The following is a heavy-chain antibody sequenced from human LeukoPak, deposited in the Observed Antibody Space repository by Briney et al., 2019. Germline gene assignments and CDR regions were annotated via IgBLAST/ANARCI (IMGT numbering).Heavy chain of an antibody. CDR2: MNPNSGNT. J-gene: IGHJ4*02. Sequence: ASVKVSCKASGYTFTSYDINWVRQATGQGLEWMRRMNPNSGNTGYAQKFQGRVTMTRNTSISTAYMELSSLRSEDTAVYYCARSPNLRDYYDSSGYYYGLGYWGQGTLVTVSS. D-gene: IGHD3-22*01. V-gene: IGHV1-8*01. CDR1: GYTFTSYD. CDR3: ARSPNLRDYYDSSGYYYGLGY.